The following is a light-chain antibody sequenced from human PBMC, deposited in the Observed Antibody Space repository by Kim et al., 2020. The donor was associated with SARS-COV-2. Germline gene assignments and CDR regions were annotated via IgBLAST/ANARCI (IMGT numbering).Light chain of an antibody. J-gene: IGLJ2*01. V-gene: IGLV3-19*01. CDR2: SKN. CDR1: SLRSYY. CDR3: NSRDSSGPEV. Sequence: VALGQTVRITCKGDSLRSYYASWYQKKPGQAPVVVSYSKNNRPSGIPDRFSGSSSGNTASLTITGAQAEDEADYYCNSRDSSGPEVFGGGTQLTVL.